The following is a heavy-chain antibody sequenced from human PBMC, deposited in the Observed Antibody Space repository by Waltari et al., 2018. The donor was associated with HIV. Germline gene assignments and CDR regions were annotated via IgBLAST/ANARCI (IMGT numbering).Heavy chain of an antibody. CDR3: AKAYDSSGFQYYFDY. CDR1: GSTFADYA. J-gene: IGHJ4*02. V-gene: IGHV3-9*01. Sequence: EVQLVESGGDLVQPGRSLRLPCAASGSTFADYAMHWVRQAPGKGLEWVSGINWNSDNIGYADSVKGRFTISRDHAKNSLYLQMNSLRPEDTALYYCAKAYDSSGFQYYFDYWGQGTLVTVSS. CDR2: INWNSDNI. D-gene: IGHD3-22*01.